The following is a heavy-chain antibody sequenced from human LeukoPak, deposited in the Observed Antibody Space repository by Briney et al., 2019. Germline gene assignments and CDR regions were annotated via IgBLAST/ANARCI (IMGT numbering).Heavy chain of an antibody. CDR3: ARDLHSSSWYIAFDI. D-gene: IGHD6-13*01. J-gene: IGHJ3*02. CDR2: ICYSGST. CDR1: GGSISSYY. Sequence: SETLSLTCTVSGGSISSYYWSWIRQPPGKGLEWIGYICYSGSTNYNPSLKSRVTISVDTSKNQFSLKLSSVTTADTAVYYCARDLHSSSWYIAFDIWGQGTMVTVSS. V-gene: IGHV4-59*01.